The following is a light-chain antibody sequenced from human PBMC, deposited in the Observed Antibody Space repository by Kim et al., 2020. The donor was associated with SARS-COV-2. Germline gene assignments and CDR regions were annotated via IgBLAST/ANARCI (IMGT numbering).Light chain of an antibody. J-gene: IGLJ2*01. CDR3: SSYTRSSTLVV. CDR1: SGDVGGYDY. V-gene: IGLV2-14*04. CDR2: DVN. Sequence: QSITISCTGTSGDVGGYDYVSWYQLHPGKAPKLMLYDVNKRPSGISDRFSGSKSSNTASLTISALQAEDEANYYCSSYTRSSTLVVFGGGTQLTVL.